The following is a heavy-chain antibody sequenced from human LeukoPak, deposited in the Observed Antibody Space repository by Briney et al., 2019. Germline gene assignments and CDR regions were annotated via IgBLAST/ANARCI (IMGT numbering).Heavy chain of an antibody. CDR2: IYSSGRT. J-gene: IGHJ5*02. D-gene: IGHD3-10*01. Sequence: PETLSLTCTVSGGSMSSYYWNWVRQPPGKGLEGIGNIYSSGRTDSNPSLKSRVTISLDSSKFLFSLGLNSVTAADTAVYYCARADPNASGYFYRFNWFDPWGQGTLVTVSS. CDR3: ARADPNASGYFYRFNWFDP. V-gene: IGHV4-59*01. CDR1: GGSMSSYY.